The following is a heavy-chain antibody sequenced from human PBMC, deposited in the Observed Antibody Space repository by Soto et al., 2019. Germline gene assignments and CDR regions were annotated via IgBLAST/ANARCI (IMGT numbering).Heavy chain of an antibody. CDR1: GGSISSGSYY. J-gene: IGHJ3*02. CDR2: VYYSGST. D-gene: IGHD3-22*01. CDR3: ARQTDSYYTFDAFDI. V-gene: IGHV4-39*01. Sequence: QLQLQESGPGLLKPSETLSLTCTVSGGSISSGSYYWDWIRQPPGKRLEWIGNVYYSGSTNYNPSLESRVTISVDTSKNQFSLKLSSVTAADTAVYYCARQTDSYYTFDAFDIWGQGTMVTVSS.